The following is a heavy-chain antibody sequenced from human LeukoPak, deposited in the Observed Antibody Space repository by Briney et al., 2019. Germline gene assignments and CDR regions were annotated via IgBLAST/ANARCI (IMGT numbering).Heavy chain of an antibody. Sequence: SETLSLTCTVSGGSMSPYHWSWIRQPPGKGLEWTGYIYYSGSTNYNPSLKSRVTISVDTSKNQFSLKLSSVTAADTAVYYCARGPVWGSSVDYWGQGTLVTVSS. CDR1: GGSMSPYH. CDR2: IYYSGST. D-gene: IGHD3-16*01. V-gene: IGHV4-59*12. CDR3: ARGPVWGSSVDY. J-gene: IGHJ4*02.